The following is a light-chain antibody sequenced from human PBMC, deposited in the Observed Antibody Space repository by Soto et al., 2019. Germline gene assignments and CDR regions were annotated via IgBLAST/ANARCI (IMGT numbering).Light chain of an antibody. Sequence: EVVLTQSPGTLSLSPGERATLSCRASQTVSSSYLAWYQQKPGQAPRLLIYGASSRATGIPDRFSGRESGTDFILTISRLEPEDFAVYYCQQYGSSPRTFGQGTKVEIK. CDR1: QTVSSSY. CDR3: QQYGSSPRT. V-gene: IGKV3-20*01. CDR2: GAS. J-gene: IGKJ1*01.